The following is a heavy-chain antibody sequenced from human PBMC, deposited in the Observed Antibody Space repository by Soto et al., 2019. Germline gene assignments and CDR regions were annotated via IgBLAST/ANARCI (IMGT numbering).Heavy chain of an antibody. Sequence: QVQLQESGPGLVKPSETLSLTCSVSGGSVSSDRNYWSWIRQSPGRGLEWIGYIYYSGTTNYNPSLKSRVTITRDTSTNQFSLKMTSVTAADTAVYYCARDQYDILTGYDWFDPWGQGILVTVSS. V-gene: IGHV4-61*01. J-gene: IGHJ5*02. D-gene: IGHD3-9*01. CDR2: IYYSGTT. CDR1: GGSVSSDRNY. CDR3: ARDQYDILTGYDWFDP.